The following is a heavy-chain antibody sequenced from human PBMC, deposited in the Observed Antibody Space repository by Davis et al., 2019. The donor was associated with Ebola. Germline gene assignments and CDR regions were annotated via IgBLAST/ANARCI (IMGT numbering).Heavy chain of an antibody. D-gene: IGHD6-6*01. CDR2: IGGSNEGI. J-gene: IGHJ6*02. CDR3: ARVKYLMSSSIFNHYYAMDV. CDR1: GFSFSDHG. Sequence: ESPKTPCSASGFSFSDHGIYWFRQPQGKGLEWVSYIGGSNEGISHVDSVNGRFTISRDNAKDSTYLQMNSLRAEDTALYHCARVKYLMSSSIFNHYYAMDVWGHGTTVTVSS. V-gene: IGHV3-48*01.